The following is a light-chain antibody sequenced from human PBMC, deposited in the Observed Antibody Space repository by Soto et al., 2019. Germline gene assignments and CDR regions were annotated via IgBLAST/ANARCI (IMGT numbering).Light chain of an antibody. Sequence: IVMTQSPATLSVSPGERATFSCRASQNIYSNIAWYQQRPGQAPRLLIYRASPRATGVPARFSGSGSGTEFTLTISSLQSEDFAVYSCLQYHNLWAFGQGTKVEIK. V-gene: IGKV3-15*01. CDR1: QNIYSN. CDR2: RAS. J-gene: IGKJ1*01. CDR3: LQYHNLWA.